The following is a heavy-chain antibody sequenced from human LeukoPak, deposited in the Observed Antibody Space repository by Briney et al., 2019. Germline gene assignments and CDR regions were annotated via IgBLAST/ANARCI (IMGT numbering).Heavy chain of an antibody. CDR2: IIPIFGTA. V-gene: IGHV1-69*05. D-gene: IGHD4-17*01. CDR3: ATTGYGDSSGAFDI. Sequence: WASVKVSCKASGGTFSSYAISWVRQAPGQGLEWMGGIIPIFGTANYAQKFQGRVTITTDESTSTAYMELSSLRSEDTAVYYCATTGYGDSSGAFDIWGQGTMVTVSS. CDR1: GGTFSSYA. J-gene: IGHJ3*02.